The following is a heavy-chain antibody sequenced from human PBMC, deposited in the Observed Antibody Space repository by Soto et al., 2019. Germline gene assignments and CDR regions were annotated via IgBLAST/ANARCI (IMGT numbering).Heavy chain of an antibody. CDR1: GFTFSSFW. CDR2: IKTDGSET. D-gene: IGHD3-10*01. CDR3: TSDRYPRFYHGSGSYPYS. J-gene: IGHJ5*02. V-gene: IGHV3-7*03. Sequence: GGSLRLSCAASGFTFSSFWMIWVRQAPGKGLEWVANIKTDGSETHYVDSVKSRFTISRDNPKTSLFLQMNSLRVEDTAVYFCTSDRYPRFYHGSGSYPYSWGQGTPVTVSS.